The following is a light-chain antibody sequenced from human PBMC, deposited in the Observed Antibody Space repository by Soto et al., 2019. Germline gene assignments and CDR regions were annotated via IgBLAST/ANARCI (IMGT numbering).Light chain of an antibody. CDR1: QSVSSY. Sequence: EIVLTQSPATLSLSPGDRATLSCRASQSVSSYLAWYQQKPGQAHRLLIYAASNRATGIPARFSGSGSGTDFTLTITTLEPEDFAVYYCQQRSNWPSTFGGGTKVEIK. CDR2: AAS. CDR3: QQRSNWPST. J-gene: IGKJ4*01. V-gene: IGKV3-11*01.